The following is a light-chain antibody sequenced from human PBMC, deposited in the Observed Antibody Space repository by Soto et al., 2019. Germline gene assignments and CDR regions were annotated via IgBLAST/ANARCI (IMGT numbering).Light chain of an antibody. CDR2: GAS. CDR3: QQYGSSLYT. J-gene: IGKJ2*01. Sequence: EIVLTQSPCTLSLSPGERATLSCRASQSVSSSYLAWYQQKPGQAPRLLIYGASSRATGIPDRFSGSGSGTDFTLTISRLEPEDFAVYYCQQYGSSLYTFGQGTKVDNK. V-gene: IGKV3-20*01. CDR1: QSVSSSY.